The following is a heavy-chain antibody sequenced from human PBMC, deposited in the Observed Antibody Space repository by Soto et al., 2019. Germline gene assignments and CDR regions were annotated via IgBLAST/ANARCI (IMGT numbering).Heavy chain of an antibody. CDR3: ARLAYDYVDYGSDVLDI. J-gene: IGHJ3*02. D-gene: IGHD4-17*01. CDR2: IYYSGST. CDR1: GGSISSYY. V-gene: IGHV4-59*08. Sequence: SETLSLTCTVSGGSISSYYWSWIRQPPGKGLEWIGYIYYSGSTNYNPSLKSRVTISVDTSKNQFSLKLSSVTAADTAVYFCARLAYDYVDYGSDVLDIWGQGTMVTVSS.